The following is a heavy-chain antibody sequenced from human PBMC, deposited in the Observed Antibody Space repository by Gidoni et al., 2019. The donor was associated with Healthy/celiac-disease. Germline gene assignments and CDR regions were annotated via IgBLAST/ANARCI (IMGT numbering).Heavy chain of an antibody. CDR1: GFTFIDYY. J-gene: IGHJ2*01. V-gene: IGHV3-11*01. CDR2: ISSSGSTI. D-gene: IGHD6-13*01. Sequence: HVQLVESGGGLVKPVGSLRLSFAASGFTFIDYYIRWIRQDPGKGLEWVSYISSSGSTIYYEESVKGRFTISRENAKNSLYLQMNSLRAEDTTVYYCARDSSSPDWYFDLWGRGTLVTVSS. CDR3: ARDSSSPDWYFDL.